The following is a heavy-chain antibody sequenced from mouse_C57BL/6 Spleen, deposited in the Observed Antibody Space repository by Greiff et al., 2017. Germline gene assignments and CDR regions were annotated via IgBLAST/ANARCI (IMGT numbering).Heavy chain of an antibody. V-gene: IGHV1-18*01. D-gene: IGHD4-1*01. CDR1: GYTFTDYN. J-gene: IGHJ2*01. CDR2: INPNNGGT. CDR3: ARRWTGFFDY. Sequence: VQLKQSGPELVKPGASVKIPCKASGYTFTDYNMDWVKQSHGKSLEWIGDINPNNGGTIYNQKFKGKATLTVDKSSSTAYMELRSLTSEDTAVYYCARRWTGFFDYWGQGTTLTVSS.